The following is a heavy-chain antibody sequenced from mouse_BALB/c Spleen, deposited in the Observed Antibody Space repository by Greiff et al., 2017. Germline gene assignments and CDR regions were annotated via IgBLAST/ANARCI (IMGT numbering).Heavy chain of an antibody. Sequence: DLVKPGASVKLSCKASGYTFTSYWINWIKQRPGQGLEWIGRIAPGSGSTYYNEMFKGKATLTVDTSSSTAYIQLSSLSSEDSAVYFCEREFDYWGQGTTLTVSS. CDR1: GYTFTSYW. CDR2: IAPGSGST. J-gene: IGHJ2*01. CDR3: EREFDY. V-gene: IGHV1S41*01.